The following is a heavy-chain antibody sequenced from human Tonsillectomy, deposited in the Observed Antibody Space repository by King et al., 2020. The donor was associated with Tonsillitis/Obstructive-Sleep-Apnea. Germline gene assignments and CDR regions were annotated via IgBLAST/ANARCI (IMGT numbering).Heavy chain of an antibody. J-gene: IGHJ5*02. CDR1: GYSFITYC. CDR3: ARRAYSVKWFDP. Sequence: QLVQSGAEVKKPGESLRISCKGSGYSFITYCITWVRQMPGKGLEWMGRIDPSDSYTNYSPSFQGHVTISADKSISTAYLQWSSLKASDTAMYYCARRAYSVKWFDPWGQGTLVTVSS. CDR2: IDPSDSYT. V-gene: IGHV5-10-1*03. D-gene: IGHD5/OR15-5a*01.